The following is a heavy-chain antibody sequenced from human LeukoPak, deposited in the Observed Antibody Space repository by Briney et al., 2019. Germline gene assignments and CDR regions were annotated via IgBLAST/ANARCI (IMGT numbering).Heavy chain of an antibody. CDR2: IYYSGST. Sequence: SETLTLTCTVSGGSISSSSYYWGWIRQPPGKGLEWIGSIYYSGSTYYNPSLKSRVTISVDTSKNQFSLKLSSVTAADTAVYYCASPLRARIAAAGYFDYWGQGTLVTVSS. D-gene: IGHD6-13*01. J-gene: IGHJ4*02. V-gene: IGHV4-39*01. CDR1: GGSISSSSYY. CDR3: ASPLRARIAAAGYFDY.